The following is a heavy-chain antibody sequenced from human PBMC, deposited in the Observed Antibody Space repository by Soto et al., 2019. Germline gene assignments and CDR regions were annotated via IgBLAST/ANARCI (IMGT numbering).Heavy chain of an antibody. V-gene: IGHV1-18*01. CDR2: ISAYNGNT. CDR1: GYTFTSYG. D-gene: IGHD6-19*01. Sequence: ASVKVSCKASGYTFTSYGIRWVRQAPGRGLEWMGWISAYNGNTNHAQKLQGRVTRTTDTSTSTAYMELRSLRSDDTAVYYCARDPIAVAGTRGTTYYYGMDVWG. CDR3: ARDPIAVAGTRGTTYYYGMDV. J-gene: IGHJ6*02.